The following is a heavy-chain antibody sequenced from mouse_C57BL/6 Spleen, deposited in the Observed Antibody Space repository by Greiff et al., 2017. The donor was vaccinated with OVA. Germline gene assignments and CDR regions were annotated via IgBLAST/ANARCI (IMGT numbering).Heavy chain of an antibody. D-gene: IGHD2-1*01. CDR2: IDPSDSYT. V-gene: IGHV1-50*01. CDR1: GYTFTSYW. Sequence: VKLQQPGAELVKPGASVKLSCKASGYTFTSYWMQWVKQRPGQGLEWIGEIDPSDSYTNYNQKFKGKATLTVDTSSSTAYMQLSSLTSEDSAVYYCARSGYYGKTYAMDYWGQGTSVTVSS. CDR3: ARSGYYGKTYAMDY. J-gene: IGHJ4*01.